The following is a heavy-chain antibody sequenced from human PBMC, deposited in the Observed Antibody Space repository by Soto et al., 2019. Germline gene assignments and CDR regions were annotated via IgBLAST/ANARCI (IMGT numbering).Heavy chain of an antibody. Sequence: SETLSLTCTVSGGSISSSSYYWGWIRQPPGKGLEWIGSIYYSGSTYYNPSLKSRVTIPVDTSKNHFSLRLSSVTAADTAVYYCAGQSLGTTRDFDYWGQGTLVTVSS. D-gene: IGHD1-26*01. CDR2: IYYSGST. J-gene: IGHJ4*02. V-gene: IGHV4-39*01. CDR3: AGQSLGTTRDFDY. CDR1: GGSISSSSYY.